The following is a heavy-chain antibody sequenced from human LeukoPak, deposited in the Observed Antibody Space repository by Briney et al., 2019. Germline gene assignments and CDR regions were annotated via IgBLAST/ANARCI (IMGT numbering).Heavy chain of an antibody. J-gene: IGHJ4*02. CDR2: INPNSGGT. CDR1: GGTFSSYA. D-gene: IGHD1-26*01. V-gene: IGHV1-2*02. Sequence: ASVKVSCKASGGTFSSYAISWVRQAPGQGLEWMGWINPNSGGTNYAQKFQGRVTMTRDTSISTAYMELSRLRSDDTAVYYCARTWDHPDYFDYWGQGTLVTVSS. CDR3: ARTWDHPDYFDY.